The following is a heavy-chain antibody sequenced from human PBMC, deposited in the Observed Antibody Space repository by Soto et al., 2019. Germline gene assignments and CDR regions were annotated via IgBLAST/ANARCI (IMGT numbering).Heavy chain of an antibody. CDR2: IYYSGIT. V-gene: IGHV4-59*01. D-gene: IGHD5-12*01. J-gene: IGHJ4*02. Sequence: PSETLSLTCTVSGGSLSSYYWTWIRQPPGKGLEWIGYIYYSGITNYNPSLKSRVTISVDTSKNQFSLKLSSVTAADTAVYYCARDGDGYNYWGQGTLVTVSS. CDR1: GGSLSSYY. CDR3: ARDGDGYNY.